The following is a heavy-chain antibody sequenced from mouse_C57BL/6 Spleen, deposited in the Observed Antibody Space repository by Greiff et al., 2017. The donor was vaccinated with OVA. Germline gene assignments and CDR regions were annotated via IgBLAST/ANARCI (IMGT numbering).Heavy chain of an antibody. V-gene: IGHV1-42*01. CDR1: GYSFTGYY. Sequence: VQLQQSGPELVKPGASVKISCKASGYSFTGYYMNWVKQSPEKSLEWIGEINPSTGGTTYNQKFKAKATLTVDKSSSTAYMQLKSLTSEDSAVYYCAREGVGRYAMDYWGQGTSVTVSS. CDR3: AREGVGRYAMDY. CDR2: INPSTGGT. D-gene: IGHD4-1*01. J-gene: IGHJ4*01.